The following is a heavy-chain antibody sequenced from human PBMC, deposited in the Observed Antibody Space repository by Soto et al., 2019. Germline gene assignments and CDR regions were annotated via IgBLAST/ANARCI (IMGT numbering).Heavy chain of an antibody. V-gene: IGHV3-23*01. CDR1: GFTFSTCV. CDR2: ITGNGDFS. Sequence: PGGSLRLSCAASGFTFSTCVMSWVRQAPGKGLEWVSAITGNGDFSSYADSVKGRFSISRDNSKNTLYLHMNSLRAEDTAFYYCARARGSDDFDVFGSWGQGTLVTVSS. CDR3: ARARGSDDFDVFGS. J-gene: IGHJ4*02. D-gene: IGHD5-12*01.